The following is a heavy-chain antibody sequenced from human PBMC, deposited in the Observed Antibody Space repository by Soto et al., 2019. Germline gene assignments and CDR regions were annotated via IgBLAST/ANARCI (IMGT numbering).Heavy chain of an antibody. CDR2: MNPINGAT. D-gene: IGHD6-13*01. Sequence: ASVKVSCKTSGYDFTAYDINWVRQASGQGLEWMGWMNPINGATGSARRFQGRVSMTRNSATGTAYLELTSLRSDDTGVYYCGRGPSPRAPAGGTPYYYAMDVWGQGTTVTVSS. J-gene: IGHJ6*02. V-gene: IGHV1-8*02. CDR1: GYDFTAYD. CDR3: GRGPSPRAPAGGTPYYYAMDV.